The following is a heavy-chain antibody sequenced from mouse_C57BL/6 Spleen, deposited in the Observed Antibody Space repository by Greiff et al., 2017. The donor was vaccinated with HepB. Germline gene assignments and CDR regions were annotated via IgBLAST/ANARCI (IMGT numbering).Heavy chain of an antibody. J-gene: IGHJ4*01. CDR1: GFTFSSYG. D-gene: IGHD2-3*01. CDR2: ISSGGSYT. CDR3: ARGGYDGNYAYAMDY. Sequence: EVHLVESGGDLVKPGGSLKLSCAASGFTFSSYGMSWVRQTPDKRLEWVATISSGGSYTYYPDSVKGRFTISRDNAKNTLYLQMSSLKSEDTAMYYCARGGYDGNYAYAMDYWGQGTSVTVSS. V-gene: IGHV5-6*01.